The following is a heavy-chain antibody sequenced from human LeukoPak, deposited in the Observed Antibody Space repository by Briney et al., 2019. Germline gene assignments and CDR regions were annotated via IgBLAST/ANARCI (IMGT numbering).Heavy chain of an antibody. D-gene: IGHD3-3*01. CDR3: ARESFTLFGVIIT. Sequence: GGSLRLSCAASGFTFSSYWMHWVRQAPGQGLEWISYISGSSSTIYYADSVKGRFTISRDNAKNSLYLQMNSLRAEDTAVYYCARESFTLFGVIITWGQGTLVTVSS. J-gene: IGHJ5*02. CDR1: GFTFSSYW. CDR2: ISGSSSTI. V-gene: IGHV3-48*01.